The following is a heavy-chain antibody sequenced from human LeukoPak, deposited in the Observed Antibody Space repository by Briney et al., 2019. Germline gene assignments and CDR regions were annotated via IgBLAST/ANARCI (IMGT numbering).Heavy chain of an antibody. CDR3: AKDYDFWSGFFDY. J-gene: IGHJ4*02. Sequence: GGSLRLSCAASGFTFSSYAMGWVRQAPGKGLEWVSAISGSGGSTYYADSVKGRFTISRDNSKNTLYLQMNSLRAEDTAVYYCAKDYDFWSGFFDYWGQGTLVTVSS. CDR1: GFTFSSYA. CDR2: ISGSGGST. V-gene: IGHV3-23*01. D-gene: IGHD3-3*01.